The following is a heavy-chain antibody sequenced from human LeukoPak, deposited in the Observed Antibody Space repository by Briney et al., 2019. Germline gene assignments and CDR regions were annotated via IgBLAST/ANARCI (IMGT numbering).Heavy chain of an antibody. CDR1: GFTVSSNY. CDR3: ASSTVVPAPSYYYYMDV. V-gene: IGHV3-53*01. CDR2: IYSGGST. Sequence: GGSLRLSCAASGFTVSSNYMSWVRQAPGKGLEWVSVIYSGGSTYYADSVKGRFTISRDNSKNTLYLQMNSLRAEDTAVYYCASSTVVPAPSYYYYMDVWGKGTTVTVSS. J-gene: IGHJ6*03. D-gene: IGHD2-2*01.